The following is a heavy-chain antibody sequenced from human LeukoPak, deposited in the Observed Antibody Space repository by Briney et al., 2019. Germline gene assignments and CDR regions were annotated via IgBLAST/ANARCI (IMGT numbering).Heavy chain of an antibody. V-gene: IGHV1-18*01. J-gene: IGHJ4*02. CDR1: GYTFSRYG. Sequence: ASVKVSCKASGYTFSRYGLSWVRQAPGQGLEWMGWIRTYNGNTEYAQKFQDRVTMTTDTSTSTAHMELRSLRSDDTAVYYCARDMMGYNYGYFDFWGRGTLVTVSS. D-gene: IGHD5-18*01. CDR2: IRTYNGNT. CDR3: ARDMMGYNYGYFDF.